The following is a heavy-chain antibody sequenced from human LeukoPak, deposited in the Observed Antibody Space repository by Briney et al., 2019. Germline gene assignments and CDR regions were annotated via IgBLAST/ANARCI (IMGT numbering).Heavy chain of an antibody. CDR3: ARTRYYYNSRSYGAPYYFDY. CDR1: GGSISSGGYS. V-gene: IGHV4-30-2*03. Sequence: SETLSLTCTVSGGSISSGGYSWSWIRQPPGKGLEWIGYIYYSGSTYYNPPLKSRVTISVDPSKNQFALKLSSVTAADTAVYYCARTRYYYNSRSYGAPYYFDYWGQGTLVTVSS. D-gene: IGHD3-10*01. J-gene: IGHJ4*02. CDR2: IYYSGST.